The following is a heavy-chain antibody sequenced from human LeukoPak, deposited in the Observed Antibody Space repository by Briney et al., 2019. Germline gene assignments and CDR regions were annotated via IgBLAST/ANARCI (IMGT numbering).Heavy chain of an antibody. CDR3: ARDRDYYYDSSGLEHPGLFDP. Sequence: GGSLRLSCAASGFTFSSYAMHWVRQAPGKGLEWVAVISYDGSNKYYADSVKGRFTISRDNSKNTLYLQMNSLRAEDTAVYYCARDRDYYYDSSGLEHPGLFDPWGQGTLVTVSS. D-gene: IGHD3-22*01. V-gene: IGHV3-30-3*01. CDR1: GFTFSSYA. J-gene: IGHJ5*02. CDR2: ISYDGSNK.